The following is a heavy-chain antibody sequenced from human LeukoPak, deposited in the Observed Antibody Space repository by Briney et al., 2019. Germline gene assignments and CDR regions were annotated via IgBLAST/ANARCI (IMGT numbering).Heavy chain of an antibody. CDR1: GYSFTNDW. CDR2: IYPGDSNT. CDR3: ARHTKYSTSSRVFDY. J-gene: IGHJ4*02. V-gene: IGHV5-51*01. D-gene: IGHD6-6*01. Sequence: ESLKISCKGSGYSFTNDWIGWVRQMPGKGLEWMGIIYPGDSNTRYSPSFQGQVTITADKSISTAYLQWSSLKASDTAKYYCARHTKYSTSSRVFDYWGQGTLVTVSS.